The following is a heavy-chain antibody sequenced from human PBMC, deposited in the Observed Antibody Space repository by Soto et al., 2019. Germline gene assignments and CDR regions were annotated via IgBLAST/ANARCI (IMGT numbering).Heavy chain of an antibody. D-gene: IGHD3-3*01. CDR2: IKHDGSEK. CDR1: GFIFSTYW. J-gene: IGHJ6*03. Sequence: GGSLRLSCAASGFIFSTYWMTWVRQAPGKGLEWVANIKHDGSEKYCVGSVKGRFTISRDNAKNSLYLQLNSLRGEDTAVYYCARLRFLSSFYFYYMDVWGKGTTVTVSS. V-gene: IGHV3-7*01. CDR3: ARLRFLSSFYFYYMDV.